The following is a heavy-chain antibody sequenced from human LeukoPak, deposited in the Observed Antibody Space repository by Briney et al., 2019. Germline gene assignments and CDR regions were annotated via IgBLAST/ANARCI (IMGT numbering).Heavy chain of an antibody. CDR1: GFTFSNYA. Sequence: PGGSLRLSCAASGFTFSNYAMSWVRQAPGKGLEWVSVISGSGGSTNYADSVKGRFPISRDNSKNTLYLQMNSLRAEDTAVYYCAKASDSGSYYVFDYWGQGTLVTVSS. J-gene: IGHJ4*02. CDR2: ISGSGGST. V-gene: IGHV3-23*01. D-gene: IGHD1-26*01. CDR3: AKASDSGSYYVFDY.